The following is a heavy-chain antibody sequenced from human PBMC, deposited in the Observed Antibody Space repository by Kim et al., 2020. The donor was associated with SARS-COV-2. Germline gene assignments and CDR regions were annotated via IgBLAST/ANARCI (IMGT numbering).Heavy chain of an antibody. CDR3: ARSGSSDPWAY. Sequence: ASVKVSCKTSGYTFTSYPMHWVRQAPGQGLEWMGWINAGKGNTKYSQNFQDRLTIIRDTSASTVFMELSGLRSEDTAIYYCARSGSSDPWAYWGQGTLVTVSS. CDR1: GYTFTSYP. D-gene: IGHD6-6*01. CDR2: INAGKGNT. J-gene: IGHJ4*02. V-gene: IGHV1-3*01.